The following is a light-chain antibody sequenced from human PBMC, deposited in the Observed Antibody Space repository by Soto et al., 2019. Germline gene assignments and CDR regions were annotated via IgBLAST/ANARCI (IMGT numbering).Light chain of an antibody. CDR3: QHYNSYSEA. CDR2: GAS. Sequence: DIQLTQSPCTLSLSPGERATLTCRASQSVSNNYLAWYQQKPGQAPRLLIYGASNRATGIPDRFSGSGSGTEFTLTISSLQPDDFATYYCQHYNSYSEAFGQGTKVDIK. J-gene: IGKJ1*01. CDR1: QSVSNNY. V-gene: IGKV3-20*01.